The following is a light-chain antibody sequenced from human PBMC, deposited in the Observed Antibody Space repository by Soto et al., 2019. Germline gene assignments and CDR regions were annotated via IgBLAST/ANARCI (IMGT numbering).Light chain of an antibody. V-gene: IGLV2-14*01. CDR3: SSYTSTSVV. CDR2: DVS. CDR1: SSDVGGYNY. J-gene: IGLJ2*01. Sequence: QSVLTQPASVSGSPGQSITISCTETSSDVGGYNYVSWYQQRPGKAPILMIYDVSYRPSGISNRFSGSKSGNTASLTISGLQAEDEADYYCSSYTSTSVVFGGGTKLTVL.